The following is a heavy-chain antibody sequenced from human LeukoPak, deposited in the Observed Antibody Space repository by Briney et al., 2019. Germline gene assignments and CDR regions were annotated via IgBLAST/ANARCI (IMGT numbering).Heavy chain of an antibody. CDR2: ISGGGDTT. D-gene: IGHD3-10*02. Sequence: GGSLRLSCAASGFTYSNYAMSWVRQAPGKGLEWVSGISGGGDTTDYADSVKGRFTISRDNAKNSLYLQLNGLRAEDTAVYYCAKEACSGTYCIYYFMDVWGKGTMVTVSS. J-gene: IGHJ6*03. CDR3: AKEACSGTYCIYYFMDV. V-gene: IGHV3-23*01. CDR1: GFTYSNYA.